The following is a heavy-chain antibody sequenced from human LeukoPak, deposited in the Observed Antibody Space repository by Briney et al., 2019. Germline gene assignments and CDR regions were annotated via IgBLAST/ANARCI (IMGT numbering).Heavy chain of an antibody. J-gene: IGHJ3*02. D-gene: IGHD3-10*01. Sequence: SETLSLTCAVFGGSFSDYSWSWVRQTPGKGLEWIGEINHRGGTNYNPSLKSGLTISVDTCKKKISLNLTSVTAADTAVYYCASGVGEFFPDAFNIWGQGTMVGVFS. V-gene: IGHV4-34*01. CDR3: ASGVGEFFPDAFNI. CDR2: INHRGGT. CDR1: GGSFSDYS.